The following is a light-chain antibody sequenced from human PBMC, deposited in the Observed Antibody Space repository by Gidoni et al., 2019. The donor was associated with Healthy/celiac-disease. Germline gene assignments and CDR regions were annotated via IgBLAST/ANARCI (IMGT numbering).Light chain of an antibody. J-gene: IGKJ4*01. V-gene: IGKV3-20*01. Sequence: EIVLTQSPGTLSLSPGERATLPCRASQSVSSSYLAWYQQKPGQAPRLLIYDASSRATGIPDRFSGSGSGTDFTLTISRLETEDFAVYYCQQYGSSPSTFGEGTKVEIK. CDR1: QSVSSSY. CDR2: DAS. CDR3: QQYGSSPST.